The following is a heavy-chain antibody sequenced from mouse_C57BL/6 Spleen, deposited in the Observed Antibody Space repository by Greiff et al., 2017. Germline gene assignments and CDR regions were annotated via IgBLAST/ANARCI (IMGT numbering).Heavy chain of an antibody. Sequence: VQLQQSVAELVRPGASVKLSCTASGFNIKNTYMHWVKQRPEQGLEWIGRIDPANGNTKYAPKFQGKAPLTADPSSNTAYLQLSSLTSEDTAFYTFACPYSSYLDDWGQGTTLTVAS. V-gene: IGHV14-3*01. D-gene: IGHD2-5*01. CDR3: ACPYSSYLDD. J-gene: IGHJ2*01. CDR1: GFNIKNTY. CDR2: IDPANGNT.